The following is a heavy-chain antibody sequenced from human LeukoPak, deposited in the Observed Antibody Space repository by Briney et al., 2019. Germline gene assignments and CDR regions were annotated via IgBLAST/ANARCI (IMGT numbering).Heavy chain of an antibody. J-gene: IGHJ3*02. CDR2: INPNSGGT. CDR1: GYTFTGYY. D-gene: IGHD3-10*01. Sequence: ASVKVSCKASGYTFTGYYMHWVRQAPGQGLKWMGWINPNSGGTNYAQKFQGRVTMTRDTSISTAYMELSRLRSDDTAVYYCARDTMVRGENAFDIWGQGTMVTVSS. CDR3: ARDTMVRGENAFDI. V-gene: IGHV1-2*02.